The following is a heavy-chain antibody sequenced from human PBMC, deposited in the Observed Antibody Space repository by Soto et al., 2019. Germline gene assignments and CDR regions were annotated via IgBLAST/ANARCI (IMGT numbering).Heavy chain of an antibody. Sequence: SETLSLTCTVSGGSISRYYWSWIRQPPGKGLEWIGYIYYSGSTYYNPSLKSRVTISVDTSKNQFSLKLTSVTAADTAVYYCASRYGSGKYYFDHWTQGTLVTVS. V-gene: IGHV4-59*04. J-gene: IGHJ4*02. CDR2: IYYSGST. CDR3: ASRYGSGKYYFDH. D-gene: IGHD3-10*01. CDR1: GGSISRYY.